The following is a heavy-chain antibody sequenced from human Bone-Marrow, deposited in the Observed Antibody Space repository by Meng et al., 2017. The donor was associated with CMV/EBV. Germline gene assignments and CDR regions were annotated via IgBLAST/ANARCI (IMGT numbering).Heavy chain of an antibody. CDR1: GFTVSSNY. J-gene: IGHJ4*02. V-gene: IGHV3-53*01. CDR3: AGAFRGGYYTNDY. D-gene: IGHD3-3*01. Sequence: GGSLRLSCAASGFTVSSNYMSWVRQAPGKGLEWVSVIYSGGSTYYADSVKGRFTISRDNAKNSVYIQMNSLRAEDTAVYYCAGAFRGGYYTNDYWGQGTLVTVSS. CDR2: IYSGGST.